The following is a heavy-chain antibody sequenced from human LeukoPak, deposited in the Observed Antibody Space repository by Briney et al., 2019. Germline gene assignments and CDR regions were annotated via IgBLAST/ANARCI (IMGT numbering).Heavy chain of an antibody. Sequence: GGSLRLSCAASGFTFSGSAMHWVRQASGKGLEGVGRISSKANSYATADAASVKGRFTISRDDSKNTAYLQMNSLKTEDTAVYYCTRERAQRGYSYGPDYYYYYMDVWGKGTTVTVSS. CDR3: TRERAQRGYSYGPDYYYYYMDV. CDR2: ISSKANSYAT. V-gene: IGHV3-73*01. D-gene: IGHD5-18*01. J-gene: IGHJ6*03. CDR1: GFTFSGSA.